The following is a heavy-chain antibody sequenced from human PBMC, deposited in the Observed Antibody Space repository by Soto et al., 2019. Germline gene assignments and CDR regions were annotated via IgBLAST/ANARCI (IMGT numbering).Heavy chain of an antibody. CDR1: GGCISSGSYY. CDR2: IYYSGSN. Sequence: QVQRQESGPGLVMPSQTLSLTWTVSGGCISSGSYYWTWIRQHPGKGLEWTGYIYYSGSNYYNPSLKSRLTISVDTSKNQCSLKLSSVTAADTAVYYGARQSRAYFGGDCYFNWFDPWGQGTLVTVSS. J-gene: IGHJ5*02. V-gene: IGHV4-31*02. CDR3: ARQSRAYFGGDCYFNWFDP. D-gene: IGHD2-21*02.